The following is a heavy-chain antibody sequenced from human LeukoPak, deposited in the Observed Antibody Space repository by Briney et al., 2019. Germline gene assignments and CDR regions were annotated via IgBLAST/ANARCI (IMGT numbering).Heavy chain of an antibody. CDR3: ARGEGYYDSSFDY. V-gene: IGHV3-53*01. D-gene: IGHD3-22*01. CDR2: IYSGGST. J-gene: IGHJ4*02. CDR1: GFTVSSNY. Sequence: PGGSLRLSCAASGFTVSSNYMSWVRQAPGKGLEWVSTIYSGGSTYYADSVKGRFTISRDNSQNTLYLQMNSLRAEDTAMYYCARGEGYYDSSFDYWGQGTLVTVSS.